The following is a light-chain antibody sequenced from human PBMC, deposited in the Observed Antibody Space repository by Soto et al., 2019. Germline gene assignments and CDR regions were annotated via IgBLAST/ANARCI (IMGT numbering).Light chain of an antibody. Sequence: DIQMTQSPSSLSASIEDRVIITCRASQSISNHLNWYQQKPGKAPKLLIFAASSLQSGVPSRFSGSRSGPDFTLTISSLQPEDSATYYCLQDINYPWTFGQGTKVDIK. CDR3: LQDINYPWT. V-gene: IGKV1-39*01. CDR2: AAS. CDR1: QSISNH. J-gene: IGKJ1*01.